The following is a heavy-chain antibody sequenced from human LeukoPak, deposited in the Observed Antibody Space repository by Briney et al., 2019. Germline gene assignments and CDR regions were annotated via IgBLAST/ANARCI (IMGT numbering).Heavy chain of an antibody. Sequence: GGSLRLSCSASGFTVSSNYMSWVRQAPGKGLEWVSVIYSGGSTYYADSVKGRFTISRDNSKNTLYLQMNSLRAEDTAVYYCARGVDRWYYFDYWGQGTLVTVSS. V-gene: IGHV3-53*01. CDR2: IYSGGST. CDR1: GFTVSSNY. J-gene: IGHJ4*02. CDR3: ARGVDRWYYFDY. D-gene: IGHD4-23*01.